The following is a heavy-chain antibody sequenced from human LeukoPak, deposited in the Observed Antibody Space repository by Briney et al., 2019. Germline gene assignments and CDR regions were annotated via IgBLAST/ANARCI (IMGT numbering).Heavy chain of an antibody. J-gene: IGHJ4*02. CDR1: GFTFSTYW. Sequence: GGSLRLSCAASGFTFSTYWMSWVRQAPGKGLEWVANIKQDGSEKYYVDSVKGRFTISRDNAKNSLYLQMNSLRAEDTAVYYCAKALALRYFDYWGQGTLVTVSS. CDR3: AKALALRYFDY. D-gene: IGHD3-9*01. CDR2: IKQDGSEK. V-gene: IGHV3-7*03.